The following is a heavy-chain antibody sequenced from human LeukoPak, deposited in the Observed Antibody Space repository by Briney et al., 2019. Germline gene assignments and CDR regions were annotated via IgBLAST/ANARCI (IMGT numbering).Heavy chain of an antibody. CDR1: GGSFSGCY. Sequence: SETLSLTCAVYGGSFSGCYWSWIRQPPGKGLEWIGEINHSGSTNYNPSLKSRVTISVDTSKNQFSLKLSSVTAADTAVYYCAIESGYGSGSYYNVAYYYYMDVWGKGTTVTVSS. CDR2: INHSGST. V-gene: IGHV4-34*01. J-gene: IGHJ6*03. CDR3: AIESGYGSGSYYNVAYYYYMDV. D-gene: IGHD3-10*01.